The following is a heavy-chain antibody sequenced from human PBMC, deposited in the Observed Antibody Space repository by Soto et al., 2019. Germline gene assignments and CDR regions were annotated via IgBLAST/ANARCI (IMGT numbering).Heavy chain of an antibody. V-gene: IGHV3-48*02. Sequence: PGGSLRLSCTASGFSSGEYGMNWVRQAPGKGLEWISSINSDSSSIYHADSVKGRFTISRDNAKNSVDLQMNSLRDEDTAVYYCARSYYHDSSAYYYDYWGQGA. CDR1: GFSSGEYG. D-gene: IGHD3-22*01. J-gene: IGHJ4*02. CDR3: ARSYYHDSSAYYYDY. CDR2: INSDSSSI.